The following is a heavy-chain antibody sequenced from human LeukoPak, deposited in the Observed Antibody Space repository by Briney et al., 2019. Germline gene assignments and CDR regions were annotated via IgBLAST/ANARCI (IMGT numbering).Heavy chain of an antibody. CDR1: GGSISSDY. Sequence: SETLSLTCTVSGGSISSDYWSWIRQPPGKGLEWIGSIYYSGSTTYTPSLKSRVTISVDTSKNHFSLKLSSVTAADTAVYYCARHLHAGFDYWGQGTLVTVSS. CDR3: ARHLHAGFDY. J-gene: IGHJ4*02. V-gene: IGHV4-59*08. CDR2: IYYSGST.